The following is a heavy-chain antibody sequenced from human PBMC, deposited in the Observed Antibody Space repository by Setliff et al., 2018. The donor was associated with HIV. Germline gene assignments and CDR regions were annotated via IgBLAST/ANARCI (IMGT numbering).Heavy chain of an antibody. CDR1: GGSITPHY. V-gene: IGHV4-59*11. J-gene: IGHJ5*02. CDR2: IYYSGST. D-gene: IGHD6-19*01. Sequence: ETLSLTCTVSGGSITPHYWSWIRQPPGKGLEWIGLIYYSGSTNYSPSLKSRVTISVDSSKNQFSLKLTSVTAADAAIYYCARQFPPYHSGAHYSDLWSQGTLVTVSS. CDR3: ARQFPPYHSGAHYSDL.